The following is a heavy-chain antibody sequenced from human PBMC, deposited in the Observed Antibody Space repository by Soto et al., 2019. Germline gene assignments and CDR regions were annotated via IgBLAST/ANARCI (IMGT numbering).Heavy chain of an antibody. V-gene: IGHV1-18*04. D-gene: IGHD2-2*01. Sequence: ASVKVSCKASGYTSADFGISWVRQAPGQGLEWMGWVSGNNGASNPAPKVQGRITMTLDTSTGVSYMALRSLRSDDTAIYYCVRDQKYFRVNGNWFDSWGQGTLVPVPQ. CDR1: GYTSADFG. CDR2: VSGNNGAS. J-gene: IGHJ5*01. CDR3: VRDQKYFRVNGNWFDS.